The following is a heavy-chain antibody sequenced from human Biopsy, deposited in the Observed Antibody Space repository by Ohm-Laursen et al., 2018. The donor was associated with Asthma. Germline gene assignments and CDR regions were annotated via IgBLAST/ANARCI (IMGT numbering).Heavy chain of an antibody. D-gene: IGHD3-3*01. CDR2: VIPIYGTT. CDR3: ARTFHFWSPYHAEHYQL. V-gene: IGHV1-69*01. Sequence: SSVKVSCNAHGDILSSFGIKWVRKAPGQGLEWMGGVIPIYGTTHTAQKFQGRVTVTADESTSTAYMELTSLRKGDTAVYYCARTFHFWSPYHAEHYQLWGQGTLVTVSS. J-gene: IGHJ1*01. CDR1: GDILSSFG.